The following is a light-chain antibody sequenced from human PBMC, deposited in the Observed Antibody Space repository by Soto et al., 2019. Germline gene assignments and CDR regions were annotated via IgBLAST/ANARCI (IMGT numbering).Light chain of an antibody. Sequence: DIQMTQSPSSLSASVGDRVTITCRASQDINNYLAWYQQRPGKVAQLLIYGATTLQPGVTSRFSGSGSGTDFTLTISSLQPEDVATYYCQHCHSAVFTFGPGTKVNI. CDR1: QDINNY. J-gene: IGKJ3*01. CDR2: GAT. CDR3: QHCHSAVFT. V-gene: IGKV1-27*01.